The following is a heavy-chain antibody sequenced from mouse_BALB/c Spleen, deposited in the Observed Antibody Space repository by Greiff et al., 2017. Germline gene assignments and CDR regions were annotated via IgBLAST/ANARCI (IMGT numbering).Heavy chain of an antibody. D-gene: IGHD4-1*02. Sequence: EVKVVESGGGLVKPGGSLKLSCAASGFTFSSYTMSWVRQTPEKRLEWVATISSGGSYTYYPDSVKGRFTISRDNAKNTLYLQMSSLKSEDTAMYYCTQLDYAMDYWGQGTSVTVSS. V-gene: IGHV5-6-4*01. J-gene: IGHJ4*01. CDR2: ISSGGSYT. CDR1: GFTFSSYT. CDR3: TQLDYAMDY.